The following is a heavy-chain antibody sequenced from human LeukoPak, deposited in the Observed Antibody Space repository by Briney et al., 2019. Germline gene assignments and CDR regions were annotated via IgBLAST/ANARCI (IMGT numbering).Heavy chain of an antibody. CDR1: GGTFSSYA. D-gene: IGHD3-3*01. J-gene: IGHJ5*02. CDR3: ARGTLYGFWSGSSFDP. V-gene: IGHV1-69*13. Sequence: RASVKVSCKASGGTFSSYAISWVRQAPGQGLEWMGGIIPIFGTANYAQKFQGRVTITADESTGTAYMELSSLRSEDTAVYYCARGTLYGFWSGSSFDPWGQGTLVTVSS. CDR2: IIPIFGTA.